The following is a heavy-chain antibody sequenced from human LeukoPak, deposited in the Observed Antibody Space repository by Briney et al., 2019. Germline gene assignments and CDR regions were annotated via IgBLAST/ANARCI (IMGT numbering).Heavy chain of an antibody. CDR2: IIPIFGTA. J-gene: IGHJ4*02. Sequence: SVKVSCKASGGTFSSYAISWVRQAPGQGLEWMGGIIPIFGTANYAQKFQGRVTITTDESTSTAYMELSSLRSEDTAVYYCASSYYGSGSLSYFDYWGQGTLVTVSS. CDR1: GGTFSSYA. D-gene: IGHD3-10*01. CDR3: ASSYYGSGSLSYFDY. V-gene: IGHV1-69*05.